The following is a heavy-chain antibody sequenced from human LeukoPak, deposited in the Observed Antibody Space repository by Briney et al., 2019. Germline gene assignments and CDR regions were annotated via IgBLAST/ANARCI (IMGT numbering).Heavy chain of an antibody. V-gene: IGHV1-2*02. CDR2: INPNSGGT. D-gene: IGHD5-18*01. Sequence: ASVKVSCKVSGYTFSGYYMHWVRQAPGQGLEWMGWINPNSGGTKYAQKFQGRVTMTRDTSISTAYMELSRLRSDDTAVYYCATEVTDWGQGTLVTVSS. CDR1: GYTFSGYY. CDR3: ATEVTD. J-gene: IGHJ4*02.